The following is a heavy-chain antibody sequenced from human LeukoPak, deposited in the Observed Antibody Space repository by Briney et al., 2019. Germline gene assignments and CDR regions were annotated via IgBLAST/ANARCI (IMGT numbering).Heavy chain of an antibody. D-gene: IGHD2-2*02. CDR3: ARAFFPAAIPGYFDY. Sequence: PSETLSLTCTVSGGSISSGGYYWSWIRQHPGKGLEWIGYIYYSGSTYYNPSLKSRVTISVDTSKNQFSLKLSSVTAADTAVYYCARAFFPAAIPGYFDYWGQGTLVIVSS. CDR1: GGSISSGGYY. J-gene: IGHJ4*02. CDR2: IYYSGST. V-gene: IGHV4-31*03.